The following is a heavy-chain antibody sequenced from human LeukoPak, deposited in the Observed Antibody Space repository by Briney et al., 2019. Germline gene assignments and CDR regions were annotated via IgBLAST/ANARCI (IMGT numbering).Heavy chain of an antibody. Sequence: ASVKVSCKASGYTFTSYYMHWVRQAPGQGLEWMGIINPSGGSTSYAQKFQGRVTMTRDTSTSTAYMELSSLRSEDTAVYYCARLVWGYSSSWYRWFDPWGQGTLVTVSS. CDR3: ARLVWGYSSSWYRWFDP. CDR1: GYTFTSYY. J-gene: IGHJ5*02. V-gene: IGHV1-46*01. CDR2: INPSGGST. D-gene: IGHD6-13*01.